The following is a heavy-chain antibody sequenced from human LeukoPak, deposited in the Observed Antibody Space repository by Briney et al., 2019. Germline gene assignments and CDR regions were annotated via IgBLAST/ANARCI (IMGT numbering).Heavy chain of an antibody. CDR1: GFTFRSYG. CDR3: ARDYNLGGGSYYFDY. D-gene: IGHD1-20*01. J-gene: IGHJ4*02. V-gene: IGHV3-30*03. CDR2: ISYDGSNK. Sequence: GGSVRLSCVASGFTFRSYGMHRVRQAPGKGLEWVAVISYDGSNKYYADSVKGRFTISRDNSKNTLYLQMNSLRAEDTAVYYCARDYNLGGGSYYFDYWGQGTLVTVSS.